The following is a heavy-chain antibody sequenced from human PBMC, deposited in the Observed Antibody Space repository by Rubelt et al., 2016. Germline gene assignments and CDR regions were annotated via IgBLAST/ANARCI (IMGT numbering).Heavy chain of an antibody. CDR3: ARTYRYYSDY. D-gene: IGHD1-26*01. CDR2: IYYSGST. J-gene: IGHJ4*02. Sequence: QLQLQQWGAGLLKPSETLSLTCAVYGGSFSGYYWSWIRQPPGKGLEWIGYIYYSGSTYYNPSLKSRVTISLETSKNQFSPKVYSVTAADTAVYYCARTYRYYSDYWGQGTLVTVSS. CDR1: GGSFSGYY. V-gene: IGHV4-34*01.